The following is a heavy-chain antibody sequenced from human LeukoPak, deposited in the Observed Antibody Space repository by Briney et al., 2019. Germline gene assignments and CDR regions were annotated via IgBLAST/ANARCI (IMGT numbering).Heavy chain of an antibody. V-gene: IGHV4-34*01. D-gene: IGHD2-15*01. CDR2: IHHSGST. CDR3: ARDLAQTRLRYCSGGSCGLSNAFNI. CDR1: GGSFSGYY. Sequence: SETLSLTCAVYGGSFSGYYCNWLRPPPGKGLAGIGEIHHSGSTNDHPPLKSRVTISVDTSKNQFSLKLSSVTAADTAVYYCARDLAQTRLRYCSGGSCGLSNAFNIWGQGTMVTVSS. J-gene: IGHJ3*02.